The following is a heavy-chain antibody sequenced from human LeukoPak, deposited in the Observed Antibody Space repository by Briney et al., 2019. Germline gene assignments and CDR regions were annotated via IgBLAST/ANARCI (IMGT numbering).Heavy chain of an antibody. CDR2: INHSGST. D-gene: IGHD3-10*01. CDR3: ARSRPPVGIWFGELVGGYDY. CDR1: GGSFSGYY. J-gene: IGHJ4*02. Sequence: SETLSLTCAVYGGSFSGYYWSWVRQPPGKGLEWIGEINHSGSTNYNPSLKSRVTISVDTSKNQFSLKLSSVTAADTAVYYCARSRPPVGIWFGELVGGYDYWGQGTLVTVSS. V-gene: IGHV4-34*01.